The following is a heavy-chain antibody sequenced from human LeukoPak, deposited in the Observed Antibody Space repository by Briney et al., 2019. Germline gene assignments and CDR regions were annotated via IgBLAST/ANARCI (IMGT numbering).Heavy chain of an antibody. Sequence: GGSLRLSCAASEFTFVRYAMNWVRQAPGKGLEWVSYISSSSFKIGYADSVKGRFTISRDNSKNSLYLQMDSLRVEDTAVYYCVRDPSYGRSWYYYTDVWGKGTTVTVSS. CDR2: ISSSSFKI. D-gene: IGHD6-13*01. CDR3: VRDPSYGRSWYYYTDV. J-gene: IGHJ6*03. V-gene: IGHV3-48*04. CDR1: EFTFVRYA.